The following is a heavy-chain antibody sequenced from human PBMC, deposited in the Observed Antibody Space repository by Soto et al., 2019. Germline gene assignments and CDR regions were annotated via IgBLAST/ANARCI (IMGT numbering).Heavy chain of an antibody. CDR2: IRNQGNDYAT. D-gene: IGHD2-8*01. J-gene: IGHJ6*02. CDR1: GFTFSGFA. V-gene: IGHV3-73*01. Sequence: GGSLRLSCAASGFTFSGFAMHWVRQASGKGLEWVGLIRNQGNDYATAYGASVKGRFTISRDDSKNTVYLQMNSLETEDTAVYYCTRHGQVSYYYYGLDVWGQGTTVPAS. CDR3: TRHGQVSYYYYGLDV.